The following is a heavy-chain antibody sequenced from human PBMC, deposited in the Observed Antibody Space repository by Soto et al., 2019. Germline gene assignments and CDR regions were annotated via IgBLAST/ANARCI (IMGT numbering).Heavy chain of an antibody. CDR1: GFTFSSYG. CDR3: AKDQGVAYSSGTHLDYYFAY. J-gene: IGHJ4*02. Sequence: QVQLVESGGGVVQPGRSLRLSCAASGFTFSSYGMHWVRQAPGKGLEWVAVISYDGSNKYYADSVKGRFTISRDNSKNTLYLQMNSLRAEDTAVYYCAKDQGVAYSSGTHLDYYFAYWGQGTLVTVSS. D-gene: IGHD6-19*01. V-gene: IGHV3-30*18. CDR2: ISYDGSNK.